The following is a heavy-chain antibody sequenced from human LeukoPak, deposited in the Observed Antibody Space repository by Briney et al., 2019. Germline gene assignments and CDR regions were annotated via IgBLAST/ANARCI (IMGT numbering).Heavy chain of an antibody. Sequence: TLSLTCAVSGYSISSGYYWGWIRQPPGKALEWLARIDWDDDKFYSTSLKTRLTISKDTSKNQVVLTMTNMDPVDTATYYCARSRGYCSSTSCLDAFDIWGQGTMVTVSS. CDR3: ARSRGYCSSTSCLDAFDI. D-gene: IGHD2-2*01. CDR1: GYSISSGYYW. J-gene: IGHJ3*02. CDR2: IDWDDDK. V-gene: IGHV2-70*16.